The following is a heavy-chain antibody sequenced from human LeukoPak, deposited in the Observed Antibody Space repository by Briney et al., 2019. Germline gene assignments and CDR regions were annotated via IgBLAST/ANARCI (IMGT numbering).Heavy chain of an antibody. CDR1: GGSISGYY. D-gene: IGHD6-13*01. J-gene: IGHJ4*02. CDR3: ARGPHSIAAAGSSHFDY. Sequence: PSETLSLTCTVSGGSISGYYWSWIRQPPGKGLEWIGYTYYTGSTNYNPSLKSRVTISVDTSKNQFSLKLSSVTAADTAVYYCARGPHSIAAAGSSHFDYWGQGTLVTVSS. V-gene: IGHV4-59*01. CDR2: TYYTGST.